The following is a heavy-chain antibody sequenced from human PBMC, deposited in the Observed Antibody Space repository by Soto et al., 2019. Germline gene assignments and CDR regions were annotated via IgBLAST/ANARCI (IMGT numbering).Heavy chain of an antibody. CDR3: AKVLYCSSTNCYLFVY. D-gene: IGHD2-2*01. Sequence: PGGSLRLSCAASGFTFSSYAMSWVRQAPGKGLEWVSAIVGDGGSTYYADSVKGRFTISRDNSKNTLYLQMNSLRAEDTAVYYCAKVLYCSSTNCYLFVYWGQGTLVTVSS. V-gene: IGHV3-23*01. J-gene: IGHJ4*02. CDR1: GFTFSSYA. CDR2: IVGDGGST.